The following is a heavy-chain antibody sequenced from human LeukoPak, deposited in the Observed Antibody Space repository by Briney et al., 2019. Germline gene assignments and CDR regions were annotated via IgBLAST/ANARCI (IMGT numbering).Heavy chain of an antibody. V-gene: IGHV5-51*01. CDR2: IYAGNYDI. CDR1: GYTFITSW. CDR3: AILNHPDGRVY. Sequence: GESLKISCQGFGYTFITSWIGWVRQLPGKGLEWMAIIYAGNYDIKYSPSFQGQVSISTDRSINTAYLQWSSLKASDTAIYYCAILNHPDGRVYWGQGTLVTVSP. J-gene: IGHJ4*02. D-gene: IGHD5-24*01.